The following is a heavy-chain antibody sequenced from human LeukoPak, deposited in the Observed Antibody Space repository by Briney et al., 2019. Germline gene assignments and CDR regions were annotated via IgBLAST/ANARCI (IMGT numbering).Heavy chain of an antibody. CDR2: TSSSSSYI. J-gene: IGHJ3*02. CDR1: GFTFSSYS. CDR3: ARERTKGGSDAFDI. Sequence: KPGGSLRLSCAASGFTFSSYSMNWVRQAPGKGLEWVSSTSSSSSYIYYADSVKGRFTISRDNPKNSLYLQMNSLRAEDTAVYYCARERTKGGSDAFDIWGQGTMVTVSS. D-gene: IGHD1-1*01. V-gene: IGHV3-21*01.